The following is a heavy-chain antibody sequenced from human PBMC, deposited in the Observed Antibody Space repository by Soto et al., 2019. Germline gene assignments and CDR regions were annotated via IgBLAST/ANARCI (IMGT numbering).Heavy chain of an antibody. D-gene: IGHD3-10*01. CDR2: IYGDDNK. J-gene: IGHJ5*02. CDR1: GFSLSTSGVG. Sequence: QITLKESGPTLVKPTQTLTLTCTFSGFSLSTSGVGXGXXXXXXXKXLEWLALIYGDDNKRYSPSLKSRLTITKDTSKNQVVLTMTNXXXXDTATYYCAHRRGFGELYPWGQGTLVTVSS. CDR3: AHRRGFGELYP. V-gene: IGHV2-5*02.